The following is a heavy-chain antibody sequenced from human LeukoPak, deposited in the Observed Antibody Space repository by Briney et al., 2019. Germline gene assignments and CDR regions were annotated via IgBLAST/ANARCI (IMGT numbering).Heavy chain of an antibody. D-gene: IGHD1-20*01. J-gene: IGHJ6*03. CDR3: ARAITGTTLTTYYYYMDV. Sequence: PSETLSLTCTVSGGSISSGSYYWSWIRQPAGKGLGWIGRIYTSGSTNYNPSLKSRVTISVDTSKNQSSLKLSSVTAADTAVYYCARAITGTTLTTYYYYMDVWGKGTTVTISS. CDR1: GGSISSGSYY. V-gene: IGHV4-61*02. CDR2: IYTSGST.